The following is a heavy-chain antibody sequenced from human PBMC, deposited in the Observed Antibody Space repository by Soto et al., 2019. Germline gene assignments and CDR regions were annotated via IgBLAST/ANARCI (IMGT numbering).Heavy chain of an antibody. CDR3: ARALTVDKGGLDP. V-gene: IGHV3-53*02. Sequence: EVQLVETGGGLIQPGGSLRLSCAASGFTVSNTYMTWVRQPPGKGLECVSVIYTAGGTNYADSVKGRFIISRDNSKNTLYLQMNSLRAEATDFYYCARALTVDKGGLDPWGEGTLVTVSS. CDR1: GFTVSNTY. CDR2: IYTAGGT. D-gene: IGHD3-9*01. J-gene: IGHJ5*02.